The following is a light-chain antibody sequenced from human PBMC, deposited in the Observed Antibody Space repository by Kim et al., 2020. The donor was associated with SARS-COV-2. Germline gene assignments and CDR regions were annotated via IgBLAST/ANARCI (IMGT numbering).Light chain of an antibody. Sequence: SYELTQPSSVSVSPGQTARITCSGDVLAKKYARWFQQKPGQAPVVVIYKDSERPSGIPERFSGSSSGTTVTLTISGAQVEDEADYYCYSAPDNSWV. CDR1: VLAKKY. CDR3: YSAPDNSWV. CDR2: KDS. J-gene: IGLJ3*02. V-gene: IGLV3-27*01.